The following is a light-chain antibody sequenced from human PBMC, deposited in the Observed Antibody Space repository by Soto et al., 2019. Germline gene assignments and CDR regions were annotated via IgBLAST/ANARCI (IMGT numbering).Light chain of an antibody. V-gene: IGLV6-57*02. J-gene: IGLJ2*01. CDR2: EDN. CDR1: GGSIATNY. Sequence: NFMLTQPHSVSASPGKTVTISCIGSGGSIATNYVQWYQQRPGSAPITIIYEDNQRPSGVPDRFSGSIDSSSNSASLTISGRRAEDEAYYYCQSYDTQYVVFGGGTKVTVL. CDR3: QSYDTQYVV.